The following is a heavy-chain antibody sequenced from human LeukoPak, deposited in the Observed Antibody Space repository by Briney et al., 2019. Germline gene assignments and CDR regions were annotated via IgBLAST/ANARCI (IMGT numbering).Heavy chain of an antibody. V-gene: IGHV1-2*02. Sequence: ASVKVSCKASGYIFTGYYMHWVRQAPGQGLEWMGWINPNSGGTNYAQKFQGRVTMTRDTSISTAYMELSRLRSDDTAVYYCARDPGSSWYGGNYWGQGTLVTVSS. CDR2: INPNSGGT. CDR1: GYIFTGYY. D-gene: IGHD6-13*01. CDR3: ARDPGSSWYGGNY. J-gene: IGHJ4*02.